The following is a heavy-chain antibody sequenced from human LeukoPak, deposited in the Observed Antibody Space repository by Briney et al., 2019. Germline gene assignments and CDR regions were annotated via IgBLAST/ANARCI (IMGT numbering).Heavy chain of an antibody. CDR1: GFNFNDYD. CDR3: AKDMGYCSSSRAFDI. CDR2: INWNSVHI. D-gene: IGHD6-6*01. Sequence: PGGSLRLSCAASGFNFNDYDINWVRQVPGKGPEWVSGINWNSVHIGYADSVRGRFTISRDNAKNSLYLQMNSLRAEDMALHYCAKDMGYCSSSRAFDIWGQGTMVTVSS. J-gene: IGHJ3*02. V-gene: IGHV3-9*03.